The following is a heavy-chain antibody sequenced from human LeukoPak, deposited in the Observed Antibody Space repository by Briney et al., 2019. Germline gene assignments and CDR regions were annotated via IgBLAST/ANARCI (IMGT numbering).Heavy chain of an antibody. V-gene: IGHV4-31*03. Sequence: SQTLSLTCTVSGGSISSGGYYWSWIRQHPGKGLEWIGYIYYSGSTYYNPSLKSRVTISVDTSKNQFSLKLSSVTAADTAVYYCARESYDFWSGYYYHYYGMDVWGQGTTVTVSS. CDR1: GGSISSGGYY. CDR3: ARESYDFWSGYYYHYYGMDV. J-gene: IGHJ6*02. CDR2: IYYSGST. D-gene: IGHD3-3*01.